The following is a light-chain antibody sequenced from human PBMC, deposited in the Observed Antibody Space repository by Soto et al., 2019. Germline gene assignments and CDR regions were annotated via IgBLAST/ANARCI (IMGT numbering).Light chain of an antibody. CDR1: QSITFK. Sequence: DFQMTQSPSSLSASVGDRVTITCRASQSITFKVAWYQRRPGKAPDLLIYDGSTLQGGVPSRFSGSGFGTELALTISSLQPDDFATYYCQQYYTCPWTCGQGTKVEIK. V-gene: IGKV1-5*01. CDR3: QQYYTCPWT. J-gene: IGKJ1*01. CDR2: DGS.